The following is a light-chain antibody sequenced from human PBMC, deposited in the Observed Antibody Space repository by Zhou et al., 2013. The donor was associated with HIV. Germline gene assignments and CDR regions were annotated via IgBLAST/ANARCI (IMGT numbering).Light chain of an antibody. CDR3: SSYTDSNTYVE. CDR1: SSDVGGYDY. V-gene: IGLV2-14*03. Sequence: QSALTQPASVSGSPGQSITIPCTGTSSDVGGYDYVSWYQHHPGKAPKLMIYDVSKRPSGVSDRFSGSKSGNTASLTISGLQAEDEADYYCSSYTDSNTYVEFGGGTKLTV. J-gene: IGLJ2*01. CDR2: DVS.